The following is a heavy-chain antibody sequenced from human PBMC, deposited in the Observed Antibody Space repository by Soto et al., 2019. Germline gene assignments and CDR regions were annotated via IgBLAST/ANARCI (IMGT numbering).Heavy chain of an antibody. CDR2: VSYSGST. D-gene: IGHD3-10*01. CDR3: AREVNNYYGLDV. V-gene: IGHV4-30-4*01. Sequence: SETLSLTCTVSGGSITSDDYYWNYMRQPPGKGLEWIGYVSYSGSTYYNPSLKSRLTMSVDTSKNQFSLNLRSVTAADTAVYCCAREVNNYYGLDVWGQGTTVPVS. CDR1: GGSITSDDYY. J-gene: IGHJ6*02.